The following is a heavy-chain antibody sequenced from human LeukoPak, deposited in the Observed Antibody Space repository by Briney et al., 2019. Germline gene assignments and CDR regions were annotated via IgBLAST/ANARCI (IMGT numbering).Heavy chain of an antibody. CDR2: IYSGGST. D-gene: IGHD4-11*01. CDR3: ATSMTTVTYYYYYGMDV. J-gene: IGHJ6*02. Sequence: GGSLRLSCAASGFTFSSYAMSWVRQAPGKGLEWVSVIYSGGSTYYADSVKGRFTISRHNSKNTLYLQMNSLRAEDTAVYYCATSMTTVTYYYYYGMDVWGQGTTVTVSS. V-gene: IGHV3-53*04. CDR1: GFTFSSYA.